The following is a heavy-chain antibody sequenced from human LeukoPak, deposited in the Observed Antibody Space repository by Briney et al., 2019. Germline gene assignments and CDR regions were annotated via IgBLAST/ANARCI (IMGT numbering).Heavy chain of an antibody. CDR2: IYYSGST. CDR1: GGSISSYC. D-gene: IGHD3-10*01. CDR3: ARGGWFGMDV. V-gene: IGHV4-59*01. J-gene: IGHJ6*02. Sequence: PSETLSLTCTVSGGSISSYCWSWIRQPPGKGLEWIGYIYYSGSTNYNPSLKSRVTISVDTSKNQFSLKLSSVTAADTAVYYCARGGWFGMDVWGQGTTVTVSS.